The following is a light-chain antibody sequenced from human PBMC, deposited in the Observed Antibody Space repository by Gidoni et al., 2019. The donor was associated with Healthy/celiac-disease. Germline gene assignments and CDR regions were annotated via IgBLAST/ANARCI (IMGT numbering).Light chain of an antibody. V-gene: IGKV3-15*01. Sequence: EIVMTQSPATLSVSQGERATLSCRASQSVGSNLAWYQQKPGQAPRLLIYGASTRATGIPARFSGSGSGTEFTLTISSLQSEDFAVYYCQQYNNWPPVTFGQGTKVEIK. CDR1: QSVGSN. CDR2: GAS. J-gene: IGKJ1*01. CDR3: QQYNNWPPVT.